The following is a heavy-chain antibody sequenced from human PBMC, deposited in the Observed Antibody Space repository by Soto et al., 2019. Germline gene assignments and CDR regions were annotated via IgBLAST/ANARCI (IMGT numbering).Heavy chain of an antibody. V-gene: IGHV3-30*18. CDR2: ISYDGSNK. CDR3: AKDWRGSYYGMDV. CDR1: GFTFSSYG. Sequence: GGSLRLSCAASGFTFSSYGMHWVRQAPGKGLEWVAVISYDGSNKYYADSVKGRFTISRDNSKNTLYLQMNSLRAEDTAVYYCAKDWRGSYYGMDVWGQGTTVTVSS. J-gene: IGHJ6*02. D-gene: IGHD3-16*01.